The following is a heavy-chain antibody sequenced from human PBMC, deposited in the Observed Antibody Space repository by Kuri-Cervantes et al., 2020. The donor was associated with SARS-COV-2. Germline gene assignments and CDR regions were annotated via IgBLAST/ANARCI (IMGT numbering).Heavy chain of an antibody. J-gene: IGHJ4*02. CDR2: INSSGGST. CDR1: GYTFTSYY. D-gene: IGHD1-26*01. CDR3: ARDRGLVGATTFVFDY. Sequence: ASVKVSCKASGYTFTSYYMHWARQAPGQGLEWMGIINSSGGSTSYAQKFQGRVTMTRDTSTSTVYMELSSLRSEDTAVYYCARDRGLVGATTFVFDYWGQGTLVTVSS. V-gene: IGHV1-46*01.